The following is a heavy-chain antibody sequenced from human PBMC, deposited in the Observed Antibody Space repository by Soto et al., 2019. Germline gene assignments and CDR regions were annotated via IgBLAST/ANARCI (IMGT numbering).Heavy chain of an antibody. CDR2: ISYSGST. CDR3: ARYSIAARRGIDY. D-gene: IGHD6-6*01. CDR1: GGSISSYY. Sequence: PSETLSLTCTVSGGSISSYYWGWIRQSPEKGLEWIASISYSGSTYYNPTLKSRLIISVDTSKNQFSLKLSSVTAADTAVYYCARYSIAARRGIDYWGQGTLVTVSS. V-gene: IGHV4-39*07. J-gene: IGHJ4*02.